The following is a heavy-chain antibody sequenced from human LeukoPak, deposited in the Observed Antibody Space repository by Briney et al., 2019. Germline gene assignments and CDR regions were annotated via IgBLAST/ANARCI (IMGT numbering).Heavy chain of an antibody. CDR3: ARDRNGDGFAYFDY. J-gene: IGHJ4*02. CDR2: INPNSGGT. Sequence: ASVKVSCKASGYTFTDYLMHWVRQAPGQGLEWMGWINPNSGGTSSAQKFQGRVTMTRDTSISTAYMELSTLRSDDTAVYYCARDRNGDGFAYFDYWGQGILVTVSS. CDR1: GYTFTDYL. V-gene: IGHV1-2*02. D-gene: IGHD5-24*01.